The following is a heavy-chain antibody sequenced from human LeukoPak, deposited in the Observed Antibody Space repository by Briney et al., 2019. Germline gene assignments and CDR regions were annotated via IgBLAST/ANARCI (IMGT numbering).Heavy chain of an antibody. CDR1: GESFSGYY. CDR3: ARGDPLRYFDWLLRYDAFDI. Sequence: SETLSLTCAVYGESFSGYYWSWIRQPPGKGLEWIGEINHSGSTNYNPSLKSRVTISVDTSKNQFSLKLSSVTAADTAVYYCARGDPLRYFDWLLRYDAFDIWGQGTMVTVSS. J-gene: IGHJ3*02. CDR2: INHSGST. D-gene: IGHD3-9*01. V-gene: IGHV4-34*01.